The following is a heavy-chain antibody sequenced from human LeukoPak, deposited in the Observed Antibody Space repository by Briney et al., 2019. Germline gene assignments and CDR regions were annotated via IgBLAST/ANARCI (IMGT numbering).Heavy chain of an antibody. CDR2: MNPNSGNT. J-gene: IGHJ5*02. V-gene: IGHV1-8*01. CDR1: GYTFTSYD. Sequence: ASVKVSCKASGYTFTSYDNNWVRLGTGPGLEWKGVMNPNSGNTGYAQKFEGKVTMTRSTSISTAYMELSSLRSEDTAVDYCARGGGSGWYGLNWFDPWGQGTLVTVSS. D-gene: IGHD6-19*01. CDR3: ARGGGSGWYGLNWFDP.